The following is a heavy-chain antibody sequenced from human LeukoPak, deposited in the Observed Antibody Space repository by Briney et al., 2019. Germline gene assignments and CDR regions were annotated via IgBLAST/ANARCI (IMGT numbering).Heavy chain of an antibody. J-gene: IGHJ4*02. CDR3: ARIKTSYDFWSGYYDLGYHLDH. CDR2: IYNSGST. V-gene: IGHV4-39*01. D-gene: IGHD3/OR15-3a*01. CDR1: GDSISSSSYY. Sequence: SETLSLTCTVSGDSISSSSYYWGWIRQSPGKGLEWIGSIYNSGSTQYNPSLTGRVTISLDTSKNQFSLHLSSVTAADTAFYYCARIKTSYDFWSGYYDLGYHLDHWGRGTLVTVSS.